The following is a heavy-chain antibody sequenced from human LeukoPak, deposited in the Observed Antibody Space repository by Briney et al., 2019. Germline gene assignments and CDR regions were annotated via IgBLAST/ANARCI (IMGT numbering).Heavy chain of an antibody. J-gene: IGHJ5*02. D-gene: IGHD1/OR15-1a*01. V-gene: IGHV3-74*01. Sequence: PGGSLRLSCAASGFTFSGYWMHWARHSPGKGLVWVSCINGDGSDTLYADSVKGRFTISRDNAKNTLYLQMNSLRVEDTAVYYCARDPRNKGFDPWGQGTLVTVSS. CDR2: INGDGSDT. CDR3: ARDPRNKGFDP. CDR1: GFTFSGYW.